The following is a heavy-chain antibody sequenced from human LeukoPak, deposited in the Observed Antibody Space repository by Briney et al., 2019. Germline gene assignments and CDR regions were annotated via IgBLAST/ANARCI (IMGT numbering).Heavy chain of an antibody. V-gene: IGHV3-64*01. D-gene: IGHD3-10*01. CDR2: ISSNGGST. CDR3: ARWRQDRYGSGSYWGYGY. Sequence: GGSLRLSCAASGFTFSSYAMHWVRQAPGKGLEYVSAISSNGGSTYYANSVKGRFTISRDNSKNTLYLQMGSLRAEDMAVYYCARWRQDRYGSGSYWGYGYWGQGTLVTVSS. J-gene: IGHJ4*02. CDR1: GFTFSSYA.